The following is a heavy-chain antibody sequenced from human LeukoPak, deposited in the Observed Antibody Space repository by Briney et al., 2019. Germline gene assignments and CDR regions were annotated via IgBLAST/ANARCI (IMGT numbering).Heavy chain of an antibody. J-gene: IGHJ4*02. CDR1: GFTFSDYK. CDR2: ISTSSSHI. CDR3: ARVYSTSWYPFDY. D-gene: IGHD6-13*01. V-gene: IGHV3-21*01. Sequence: GGSLRLSCAASGFTFSDYKMNWVRQAPGKGLEWASSISTSSSHIYYADAVKGRFTISRDNAKNSLFLQMNSLRAEDTAIYYCARVYSTSWYPFDYWGQGTLVTVSS.